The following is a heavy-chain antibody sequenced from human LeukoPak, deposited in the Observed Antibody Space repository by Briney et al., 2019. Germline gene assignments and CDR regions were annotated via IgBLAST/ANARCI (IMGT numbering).Heavy chain of an antibody. Sequence: GESLKISCKGSGYSFTNHWIGWVRQMPGKGLEWMGIINPGDSQSRYSPSFQGQVTITADKSISTAYLQWSSLRASDTAMYYCARLGDGSGSYSSWYYYGTDVWGQGTTVTVSS. V-gene: IGHV5-51*01. D-gene: IGHD3-10*01. J-gene: IGHJ6*02. CDR1: GYSFTNHW. CDR2: INPGDSQS. CDR3: ARLGDGSGSYSSWYYYGTDV.